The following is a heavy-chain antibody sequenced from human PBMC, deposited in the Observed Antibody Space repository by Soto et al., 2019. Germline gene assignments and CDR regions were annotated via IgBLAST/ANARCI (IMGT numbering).Heavy chain of an antibody. V-gene: IGHV6-1*01. CDR1: GDSVSSNSAA. D-gene: IGHD1-1*01. Sequence: PSQTLSLTCAISGDSVSSNSAAWNWIRQSPSRGLEWLGRTYYRSKWYNDYAVSVKSRITINPDTSKNQFSLQLNSVTPEDTTVYYCARDEQDNWNDDGYAFDIWGQGTMVTVSS. J-gene: IGHJ3*02. CDR2: TYYRSKWYN. CDR3: ARDEQDNWNDDGYAFDI.